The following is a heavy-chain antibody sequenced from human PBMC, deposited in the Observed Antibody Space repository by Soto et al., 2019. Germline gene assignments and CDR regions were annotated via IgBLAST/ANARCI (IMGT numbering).Heavy chain of an antibody. CDR3: ARERLSSGYYYGGRY. CDR2: IIPIVGTA. V-gene: IGHV1-69*01. D-gene: IGHD3-22*01. CDR1: GGTFSSYA. J-gene: IGHJ4*02. Sequence: QVQLVQSGAEVKKPGSSVNVSCKASGGTFSSYAITWARQAPGQGLEWMGGIIPIVGTANYAQKFPGRDTISADESTSTAYGDVSSLRSEDTGVYYCARERLSSGYYYGGRYWGRGTLITDS.